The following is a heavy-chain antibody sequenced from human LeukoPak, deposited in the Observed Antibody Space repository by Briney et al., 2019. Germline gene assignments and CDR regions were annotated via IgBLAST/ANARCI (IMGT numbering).Heavy chain of an antibody. V-gene: IGHV4-34*01. CDR3: ASDPMRGWSDP. D-gene: IGHD3-10*01. Sequence: PSETLSLTCAVYGGSFSGYYWSWIRQPPGKGLEWIGEINHSGSTNYNPSLKSRVTISVDTSKNQFSLKLSSVTAADTAVYYCASDPMRGWSDPWGQGTLVTVSS. CDR2: INHSGST. J-gene: IGHJ5*02. CDR1: GGSFSGYY.